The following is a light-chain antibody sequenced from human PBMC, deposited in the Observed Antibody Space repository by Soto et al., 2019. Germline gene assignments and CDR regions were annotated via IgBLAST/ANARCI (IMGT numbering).Light chain of an antibody. Sequence: EIELTQSPGTLSLSPGERATLSCRASQRVSNNYLAWYQQKPGQAPCLLIYVASNWAPRIPYRFSCSGSWTHFTLIIPILQPEDFAVYYCHHYCSSPWTLGQGAKVDTK. CDR1: QRVSNNY. J-gene: IGKJ1*01. CDR2: VAS. V-gene: IGKV3-20*01. CDR3: HHYCSSPWT.